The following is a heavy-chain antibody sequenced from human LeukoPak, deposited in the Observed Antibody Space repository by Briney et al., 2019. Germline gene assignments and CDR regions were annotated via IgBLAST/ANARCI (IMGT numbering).Heavy chain of an antibody. Sequence: ASVKVSCKASGYSFTNYGLGWVRQAPGQGLEWMGWINTNTWVPTYAQGFTERFVFSLETSVSTAYLQISALKADDTAVYFCAREDRLVGVSYDYWGQGTLVTVSS. CDR1: GYSFTNYG. CDR2: INTNTWVP. D-gene: IGHD1-26*01. J-gene: IGHJ4*02. V-gene: IGHV7-4-1*02. CDR3: AREDRLVGVSYDY.